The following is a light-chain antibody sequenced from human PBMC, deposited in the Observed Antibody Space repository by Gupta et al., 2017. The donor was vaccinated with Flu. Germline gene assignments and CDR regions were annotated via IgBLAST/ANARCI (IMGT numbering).Light chain of an antibody. Sequence: DIQMTQSPSSLSASVGDRVTITCRASQNISRYLNWYHQKPGKAPKLLIYSTSTLQSGVPSRFRGSGSGTDFPLTISNLQPEDLGSYYCQQSYSSPLTFGGGTNVEIK. CDR1: QNISRY. J-gene: IGKJ4*01. V-gene: IGKV1-39*01. CDR2: STS. CDR3: QQSYSSPLT.